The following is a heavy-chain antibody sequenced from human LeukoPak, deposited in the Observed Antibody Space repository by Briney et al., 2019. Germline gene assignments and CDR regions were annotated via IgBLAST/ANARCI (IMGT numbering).Heavy chain of an antibody. CDR3: ARLYSGSFHAFDI. J-gene: IGHJ3*02. CDR1: GYSISSGYY. D-gene: IGHD1-26*01. CDR2: ILHRGST. V-gene: IGHV4-38-2*02. Sequence: SETLSLTCTVSGYSISSGYYWGWIRQPPGKGLEWIGSILHRGSTYYNPSLKSRVTISADTSKNQFSLKLSSVTAADTAVYYCARLYSGSFHAFDIWGQGTMVTVSS.